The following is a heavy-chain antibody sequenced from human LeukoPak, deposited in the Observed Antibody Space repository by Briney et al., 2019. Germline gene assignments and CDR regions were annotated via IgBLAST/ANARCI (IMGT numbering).Heavy chain of an antibody. Sequence: SETLSLTCTVSGYSISSDYYWGWIRQPPGKGLEWIGEINHSGSTNYNPSLKSRVTISVDTSKNQFSLKLSSVTAADTAVYYCARLWARYSSSSRYFQHWGQGTLVTVSS. V-gene: IGHV4-38-2*02. J-gene: IGHJ1*01. CDR1: GYSISSDYY. CDR3: ARLWARYSSSSRYFQH. CDR2: INHSGST. D-gene: IGHD6-6*01.